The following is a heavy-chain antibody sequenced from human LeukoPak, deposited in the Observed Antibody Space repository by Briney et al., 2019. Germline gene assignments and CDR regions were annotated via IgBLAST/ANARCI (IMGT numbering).Heavy chain of an antibody. CDR3: ARSFDV. CDR1: GFTFSSYG. J-gene: IGHJ3*01. CDR2: IWYDGYNK. V-gene: IGHV3-33*03. Sequence: PGGSLRLSCAASGFTFSSYGMHWVRQAPGKGLEWVAVIWYDGYNKYYADSVKGRFTISRDNAKNSLSLQMNSLRAEDTAVYYCARSFDVWGQGTLVTVSA.